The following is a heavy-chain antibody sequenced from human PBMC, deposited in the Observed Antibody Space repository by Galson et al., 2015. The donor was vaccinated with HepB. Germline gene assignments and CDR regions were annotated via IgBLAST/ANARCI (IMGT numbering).Heavy chain of an antibody. CDR2: IIPIFGTA. CDR1: GGTFSSYA. Sequence: SVKVSCKASGGTFSSYAISWVRQAPGQGLEWMGGIIPIFGTANYAQKFQGRVTITADESASTAYMELSSLRSEDTAVYYCARGTHSYGLYPHWGQGTLVTVSS. J-gene: IGHJ1*01. CDR3: ARGTHSYGLYPH. V-gene: IGHV1-69*13. D-gene: IGHD5-18*01.